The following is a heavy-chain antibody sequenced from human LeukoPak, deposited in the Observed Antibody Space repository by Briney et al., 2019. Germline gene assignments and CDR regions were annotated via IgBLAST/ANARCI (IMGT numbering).Heavy chain of an antibody. CDR3: ARLVVRGVRGPIDY. CDR1: GYSISSGYY. CDR2: INHSGST. V-gene: IGHV4-38-2*02. Sequence: SETLSLTCTVSGYSISSGYYWGWIRQPPGKGLEWIGEINHSGSTNYNPSLKSRVTISVDTSKNQFSLKLSSVTAADTAVYYCARLVVRGVRGPIDYWGQGTLVTVSS. J-gene: IGHJ4*02. D-gene: IGHD3-10*01.